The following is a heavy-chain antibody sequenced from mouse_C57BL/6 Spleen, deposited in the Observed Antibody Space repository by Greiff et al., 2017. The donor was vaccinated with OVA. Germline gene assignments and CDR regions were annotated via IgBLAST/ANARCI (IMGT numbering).Heavy chain of an antibody. Sequence: EVKLMESGGGLVQPKGSLKLSCAASGFSFNTYAMNWVRQAPGKGLEWVARIRSKSNNYATYYADSVKDRFTISRDDSESMLYLQMNNLKTEDTAMYYCVRDGSSYWYFDVWGTGTTVTVSS. CDR3: VRDGSSYWYFDV. CDR2: IRSKSNNYAT. J-gene: IGHJ1*03. CDR1: GFSFNTYA. D-gene: IGHD1-1*01. V-gene: IGHV10-1*01.